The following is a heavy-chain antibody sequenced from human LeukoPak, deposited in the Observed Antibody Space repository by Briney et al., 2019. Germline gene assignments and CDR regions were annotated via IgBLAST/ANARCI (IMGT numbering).Heavy chain of an antibody. CDR1: GGSISSYY. V-gene: IGHV4-59*01. Sequence: SETLSPTCTVSGGSISSYYWSWIRQPPGKGLEWIGYIYYSGSTNYNPSLKSRVTISVDTSKNQFSLKLSSVTAADTAVYYCARGDVGATAPLDYWGQGTLVTVSS. CDR3: ARGDVGATAPLDY. D-gene: IGHD1-26*01. CDR2: IYYSGST. J-gene: IGHJ4*02.